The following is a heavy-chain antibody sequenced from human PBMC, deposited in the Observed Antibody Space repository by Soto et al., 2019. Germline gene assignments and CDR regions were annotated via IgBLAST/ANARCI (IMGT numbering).Heavy chain of an antibody. V-gene: IGHV4-4*07. CDR1: GGSISSYY. Sequence: PSETLSLTCTVSGGSISSYYWNWIRQPAGKGLEWIGLVYSSGRTKYNPSLKSRVTVSVDTSKNQFSLKLSSVTAADTAVYFCATQSYSNSGAYYYYAMDVWGQGTTVTVSS. J-gene: IGHJ6*02. CDR3: ATQSYSNSGAYYYYAMDV. CDR2: VYSSGRT. D-gene: IGHD4-4*01.